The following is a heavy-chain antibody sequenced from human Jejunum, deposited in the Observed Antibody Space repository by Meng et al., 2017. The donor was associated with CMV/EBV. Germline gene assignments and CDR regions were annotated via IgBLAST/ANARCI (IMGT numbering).Heavy chain of an antibody. J-gene: IGHJ4*02. CDR2: IRNDGST. CDR1: GFRVTSNY. D-gene: IGHD4-11*01. CDR3: ARACRQVSNCYLDS. Sequence: ASGFRVTSNYMTWVRQAPGKGLEWVSFIRNDGSTTYTASVQGRFTISRDNSKNTVYLQMNSLRAEDTALYYCARACRQVSNCYLDSWGQGTQVTVSS. V-gene: IGHV3-53*01.